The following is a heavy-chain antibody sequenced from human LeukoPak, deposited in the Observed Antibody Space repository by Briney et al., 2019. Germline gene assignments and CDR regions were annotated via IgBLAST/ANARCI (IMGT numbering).Heavy chain of an antibody. CDR1: GFTFTTFW. V-gene: IGHV3-74*01. J-gene: IGHJ4*02. Sequence: GGSLRLSCATSGFTFTTFWMHWVRQAPGKGLVWVSRISNDGSSTNYADSVKGRFTISRDNAKNSLYLQMNSLRAEDTAVYHCARDKYTNSWSGSNLDHWGQGTLVTVSS. CDR2: ISNDGSST. D-gene: IGHD6-13*01. CDR3: ARDKYTNSWSGSNLDH.